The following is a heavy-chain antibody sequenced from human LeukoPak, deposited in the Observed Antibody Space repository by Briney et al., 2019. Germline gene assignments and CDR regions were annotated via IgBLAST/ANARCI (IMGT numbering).Heavy chain of an antibody. CDR3: TKGAHYYDSSGYWS. D-gene: IGHD3-22*01. CDR2: ISLISGSI. J-gene: IGHJ5*02. CDR1: GFTFDEYA. Sequence: GRSLRLSCAASGFTFDEYAMHWVRQAPGKSLESVSGISLISGSIDSADSVKGRFTISRDNAKNSLYLQMNSLRAEDTALYYCTKGAHYYDSSGYWSWGQGTLVTVSS. V-gene: IGHV3-9*01.